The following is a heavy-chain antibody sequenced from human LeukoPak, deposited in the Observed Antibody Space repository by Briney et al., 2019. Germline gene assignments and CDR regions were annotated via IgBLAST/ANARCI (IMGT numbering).Heavy chain of an antibody. D-gene: IGHD2-2*01. J-gene: IGHJ6*03. CDR2: IIPIFGTA. CDR3: ASHHVPAAISLGWYYYYMDV. V-gene: IGHV1-69*05. Sequence: SVKVSCKASGGTFSSYAISWVRQAPGQGLEWMGGIIPIFGTANYAQKFRGRVTITTDESTSTAYMELSSLRSEDTAVYYCASHHVPAAISLGWYYYYMDVWGKGTTVTVSS. CDR1: GGTFSSYA.